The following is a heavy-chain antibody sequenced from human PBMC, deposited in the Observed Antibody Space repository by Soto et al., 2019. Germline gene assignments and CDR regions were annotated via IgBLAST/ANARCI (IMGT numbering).Heavy chain of an antibody. CDR2: IYYSGST. V-gene: IGHV4-30-4*01. Sequence: LSLTCTVSGGSISSGDYYWSWIRQPPGKGLEWIGYIYYSGSTYYNPSLKSRVTISVDTSKNQFSLKLSSVTAADTAVYYCAREEVADTAMAHNWFDPWGQGTLVTVYS. J-gene: IGHJ5*02. CDR3: AREEVADTAMAHNWFDP. D-gene: IGHD5-18*01. CDR1: GGSISSGDYY.